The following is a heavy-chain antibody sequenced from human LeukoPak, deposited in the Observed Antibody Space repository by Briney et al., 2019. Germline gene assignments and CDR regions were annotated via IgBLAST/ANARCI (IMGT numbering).Heavy chain of an antibody. J-gene: IGHJ6*04. CDR2: INHSGST. D-gene: IGHD2-2*01. Sequence: PSETLSLTCAVYGGSFSGYYWSWIRQPPGKGLEWIGEINHSGSTNYNPSLKSRVTISVGTSKNQFSLKLSSVTAADTAVYYCARDSRRNDIVVVPAAMEGTYYYYGMDVWGKGTTVTVSS. CDR1: GGSFSGYY. V-gene: IGHV4-34*01. CDR3: ARDSRRNDIVVVPAAMEGTYYYYGMDV.